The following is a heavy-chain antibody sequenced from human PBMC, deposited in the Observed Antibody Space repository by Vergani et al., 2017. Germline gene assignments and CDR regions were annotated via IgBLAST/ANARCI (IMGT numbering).Heavy chain of an antibody. D-gene: IGHD5-12*01. CDR2: IYYSGST. Sequence: QVQLQESGPGLVKPSETLSLTCTVSGGSISSYYWSWIRQPPGKGLEWIGYIYYSGSTNYNPSLKSRVTISVDTSKNQFSLKLSSVTAADTAVYYCAREKRTSGYDEGVYYYYYYMDVWGKGP. J-gene: IGHJ6*03. CDR3: AREKRTSGYDEGVYYYYYYMDV. CDR1: GGSISSYY. V-gene: IGHV4-59*01.